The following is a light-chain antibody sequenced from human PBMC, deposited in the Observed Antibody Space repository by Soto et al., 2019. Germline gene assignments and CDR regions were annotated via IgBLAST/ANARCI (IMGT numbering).Light chain of an antibody. J-gene: IGKJ5*01. CDR3: QQRYAWPPIP. CDR2: DAS. Sequence: EIVLTQSPATLSLSPGERATLSCRASRSVRSYLAWYQQKPGQAPRLLIYDASNRADGIPARFSGSGSETDFTLTISHLEPEDCAVYYCQQRYAWPPIPFGQGTRLEI. CDR1: RSVRSY. V-gene: IGKV3-11*01.